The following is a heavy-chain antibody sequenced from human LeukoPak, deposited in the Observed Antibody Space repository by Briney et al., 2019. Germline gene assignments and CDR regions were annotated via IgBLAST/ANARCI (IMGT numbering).Heavy chain of an antibody. CDR1: GYTFTSYG. D-gene: IGHD2-15*01. J-gene: IGHJ3*02. CDR2: ISAYNGNT. CDR3: ARNIRDIVVVVAAETDAFDI. V-gene: IGHV1-18*01. Sequence: ASVKVSCKASGYTFTSYGISWVRQAPGQGLEWMGWISAYNGNTNYAQKLQGRVTMTTDTSTSTAYMELRSLRSDDTAVYYCARNIRDIVVVVAAETDAFDIWGQGTMVTVSS.